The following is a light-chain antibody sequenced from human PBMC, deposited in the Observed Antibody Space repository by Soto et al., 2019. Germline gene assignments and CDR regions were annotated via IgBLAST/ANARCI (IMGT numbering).Light chain of an antibody. J-gene: IGKJ4*01. CDR1: QGISSY. V-gene: IGKV1-9*01. CDR2: AAS. Sequence: DIQLTQSPSFLSASVGDRVTITCRASQGISSYLAWYQQKPRKAPKLLIYAASTVQSGVPSRFSGSGSGTEFTLTISSLQPEDFATYYCQQLNSYPLTFGGGTKVAIK. CDR3: QQLNSYPLT.